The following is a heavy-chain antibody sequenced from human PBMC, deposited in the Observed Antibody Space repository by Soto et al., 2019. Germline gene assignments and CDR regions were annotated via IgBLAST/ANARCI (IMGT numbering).Heavy chain of an antibody. CDR2: MNPNSGNT. CDR3: ARITYYYDSSGSNTRPLYGMAV. D-gene: IGHD3-22*01. Sequence: ASVKVSCKASGYTFTSYDINWVRQATGQGLEWMGWMNPNSGNTGYAQKFQGRVTMTRNTSISTAYMELSSLRSEDTAVYYCARITYYYDSSGSNTRPLYGMAVWGQGTTVTVSS. V-gene: IGHV1-8*01. CDR1: GYTFTSYD. J-gene: IGHJ6*02.